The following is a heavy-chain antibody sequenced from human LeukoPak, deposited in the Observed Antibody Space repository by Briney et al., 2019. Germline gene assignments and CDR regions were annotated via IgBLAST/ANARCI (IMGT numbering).Heavy chain of an antibody. CDR3: ARERYCSGRNCYDDY. CDR1: GFTFSDYY. D-gene: IGHD2-15*01. Sequence: GGSLRLSCAASGFTFSDYYMSWIRQAPGKGLEWVSYISSSGSTIYYADSVKGRFTISRDNAKNSLYLQMNSLRAEDTAVYYCARERYCSGRNCYDDYWGQGTLVTVSS. J-gene: IGHJ4*02. CDR2: ISSSGSTI. V-gene: IGHV3-11*04.